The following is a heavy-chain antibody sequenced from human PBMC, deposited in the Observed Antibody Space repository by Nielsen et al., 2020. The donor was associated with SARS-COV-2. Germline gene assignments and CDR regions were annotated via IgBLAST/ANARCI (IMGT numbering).Heavy chain of an antibody. CDR1: GGSFSGYY. CDR2: SNHSGST. D-gene: IGHD3-3*01. J-gene: IGHJ6*02. Sequence: SETLTLTCAVYGGSFSGYYWSWIRQPTGKGLEWIGESNHSGSTNYNPSLKSRVTISVDTSKNQFSLKLSSVTAADTAVYYCARGYITGLTTTPRYYYYYCIDVWGQGTTVTVSS. V-gene: IGHV4-34*01. CDR3: ARGYITGLTTTPRYYYYYCIDV.